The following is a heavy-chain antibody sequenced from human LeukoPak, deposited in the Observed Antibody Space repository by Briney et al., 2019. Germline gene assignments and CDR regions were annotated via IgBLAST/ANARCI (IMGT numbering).Heavy chain of an antibody. CDR3: FRACSGGSCYSGGSDY. CDR2: INPSGGST. V-gene: IGHV1-46*01. CDR1: GYTFTSYY. Sequence: ASVKVSCKASGYTFTSYYMHWVRQAPGQGLEWMGIINPSGGSTSYAQKFQGRVTMTRDMSTSTVYMELSSLRSEDTAVYYCFRACSGGSCYSGGSDYWGQGTLVTVSS. J-gene: IGHJ4*02. D-gene: IGHD2-15*01.